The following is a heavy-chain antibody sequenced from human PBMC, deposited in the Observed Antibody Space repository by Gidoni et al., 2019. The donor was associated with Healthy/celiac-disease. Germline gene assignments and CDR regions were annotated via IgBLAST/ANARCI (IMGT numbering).Heavy chain of an antibody. CDR2: INHSGST. Sequence: QVQLQQWGAGLLKPSETLSLTCAVYGGSFSGYYWSWIRQPPGKGLEWIGEINHSGSTNYNPSLRSRVTISVDTSKNQFSLKLSSVTAADTAVYYCAVQQLGWFDPWGQGTLVTVSS. J-gene: IGHJ5*02. CDR1: GGSFSGYY. CDR3: AVQQLGWFDP. V-gene: IGHV4-34*01. D-gene: IGHD6-13*01.